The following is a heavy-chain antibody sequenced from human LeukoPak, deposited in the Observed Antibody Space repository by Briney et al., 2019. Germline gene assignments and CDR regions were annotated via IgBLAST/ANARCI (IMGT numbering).Heavy chain of an antibody. CDR2: IKPDGSEK. Sequence: PGGSLRLSCAASGFTFDIYWMTWVRQAPGKGLEWVANIKPDGSEKYHVDSVKGRFTISRDNAKNLLYLQMNTLRAEDTAIYYCVRGSMWSSDIWGQGTLVTVSS. CDR3: VRGSMWSSDI. D-gene: IGHD1-26*01. CDR1: GFTFDIYW. V-gene: IGHV3-7*01. J-gene: IGHJ3*02.